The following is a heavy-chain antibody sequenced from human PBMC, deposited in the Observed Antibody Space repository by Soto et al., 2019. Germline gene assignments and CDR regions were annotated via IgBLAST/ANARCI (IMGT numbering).Heavy chain of an antibody. CDR3: ARGGGEYSYGYAYYYYYGMDV. CDR2: IYYSGST. Sequence: PGKGLEWIGYIYYSGSTYYNPSLKSRVTISVDTSKNQFSLKLSSVTAADTAVYYCARGGGEYSYGYAYYYYYGMDVWGQGTTVTVSS. J-gene: IGHJ6*02. V-gene: IGHV4-31*02. D-gene: IGHD5-18*01.